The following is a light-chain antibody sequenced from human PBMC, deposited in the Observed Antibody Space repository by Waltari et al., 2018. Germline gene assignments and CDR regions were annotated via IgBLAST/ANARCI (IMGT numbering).Light chain of an antibody. CDR3: QQYYSTPT. V-gene: IGKV1-NL1*01. Sequence: DIQMTQSPSSLSASVGDRVTITCRASQGISNSLAWYQQKPGKAPKLLLYAASRLESGVPSRVSGSGSGTDYTLTISSLQPEDFATYYCQQYYSTPTFGQGTKVEIK. CDR1: QGISNS. J-gene: IGKJ1*01. CDR2: AAS.